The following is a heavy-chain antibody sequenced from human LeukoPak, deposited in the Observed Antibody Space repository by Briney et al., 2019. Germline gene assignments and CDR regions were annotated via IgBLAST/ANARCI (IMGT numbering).Heavy chain of an antibody. J-gene: IGHJ4*02. V-gene: IGHV3-64D*09. D-gene: IGHD3-9*01. CDR3: VKGSNLRYFDWLNDY. CDR1: GFTFSSYA. Sequence: GGSLRLSCSASGFTFSSYAMHWVRQAPGKGLEYVSAISSNGGSTYYADSVKGRFTISRDNSKNTLYLQMSSLRAEDTAVYYCVKGSNLRYFDWLNDYWGQGTLVTVSS. CDR2: ISSNGGST.